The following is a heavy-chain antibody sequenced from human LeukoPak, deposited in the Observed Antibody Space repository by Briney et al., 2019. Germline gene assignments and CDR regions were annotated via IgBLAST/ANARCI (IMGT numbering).Heavy chain of an antibody. CDR2: ISYDGSNK. V-gene: IGHV3-30*04. CDR3: AKRKVAAAGHFDY. J-gene: IGHJ4*02. Sequence: GRSLRLSCAASGFTFSSYAMHWVRQAPGKGLEWVAVISYDGSNKYYADSVKGRFTISRDNSKNTLYLQMNSLRAEDTAVYYCAKRKVAAAGHFDYWGRGTLVTVSS. CDR1: GFTFSSYA. D-gene: IGHD6-13*01.